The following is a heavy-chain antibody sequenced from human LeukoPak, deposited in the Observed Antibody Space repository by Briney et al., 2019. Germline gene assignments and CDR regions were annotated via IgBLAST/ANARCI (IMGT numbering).Heavy chain of an antibody. CDR1: EFSFSNFY. J-gene: IGHJ4*02. D-gene: IGHD7-27*01. Sequence: GGSLRLSCAASEFSFSNFYMTRIRQAPGKGLEWVSYISNTGSSTYYADSVKGRFTMSRDNGKNSLYLQMNSLRAEDTAVYYCARGHWGLDYWGQGTLVTVSS. CDR3: ARGHWGLDY. V-gene: IGHV3-11*04. CDR2: ISNTGSST.